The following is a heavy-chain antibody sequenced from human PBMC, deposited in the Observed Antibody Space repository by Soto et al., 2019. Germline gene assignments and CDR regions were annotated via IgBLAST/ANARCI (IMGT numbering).Heavy chain of an antibody. Sequence: PSETLSLTCTVSGGSISSTSYYWGWIRQPPGKGLEWIGSIYYSGSTYYNPSLKSRVTISVDTSKNHFSLKLSSVTAADTAVYYCATPWSGERTPDYWGQGTLVTVSS. CDR3: ATPWSGERTPDY. CDR2: IYYSGST. D-gene: IGHD3-10*01. J-gene: IGHJ4*02. V-gene: IGHV4-39*02. CDR1: GGSISSTSYY.